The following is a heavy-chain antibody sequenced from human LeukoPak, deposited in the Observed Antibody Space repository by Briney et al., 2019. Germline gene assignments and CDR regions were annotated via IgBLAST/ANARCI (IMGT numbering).Heavy chain of an antibody. V-gene: IGHV4-34*01. CDR2: INHSGST. Sequence: SETLSLTCAVYGGSFSGYYWSWIRQPPGKGLGWIGEINHSGSTNYNPSLKSRVTISVDTSKNQFSLKLSSVTAADTAVYYCARLPSSRIRNYYYYYGMDVWGQGTTVTVSS. CDR1: GGSFSGYY. CDR3: ARLPSSRIRNYYYYYGMDV. D-gene: IGHD6-13*01. J-gene: IGHJ6*02.